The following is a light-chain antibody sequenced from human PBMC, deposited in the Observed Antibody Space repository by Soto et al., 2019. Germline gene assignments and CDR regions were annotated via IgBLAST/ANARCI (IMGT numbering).Light chain of an antibody. CDR1: SSNIGAGYD. CDR2: GDS. Sequence: QSALTQPASVSGSPGQSITISCTGSSSNIGAGYDVNWYQQLPGTAPKLLIFGDSNRPSGVPDRFSGSKSGTSASLVITGLQADDEADYYCQSNDNGLSGSDVFGTGTKLTVL. V-gene: IGLV1-40*01. CDR3: QSNDNGLSGSDV. J-gene: IGLJ1*01.